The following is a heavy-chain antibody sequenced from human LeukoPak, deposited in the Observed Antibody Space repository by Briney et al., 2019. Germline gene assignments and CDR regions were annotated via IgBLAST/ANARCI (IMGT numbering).Heavy chain of an antibody. CDR3: AGDRVVAARGYGMDV. CDR1: GGSISSSY. CDR2: IYYSGST. D-gene: IGHD6-6*01. Sequence: SETLSLTCTVSGGSISSSYWSWIRQPPGKGLEWIGYIYYSGSTNYNPSLKSRVTISVDTSKNQFSLKLSSVTAADTAVYYCAGDRVVAARGYGMDVWGQGTTVTVSS. J-gene: IGHJ6*02. V-gene: IGHV4-59*01.